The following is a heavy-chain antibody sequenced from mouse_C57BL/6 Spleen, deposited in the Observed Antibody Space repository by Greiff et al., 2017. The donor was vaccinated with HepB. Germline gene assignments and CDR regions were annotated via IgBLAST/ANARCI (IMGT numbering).Heavy chain of an antibody. D-gene: IGHD2-12*01. CDR3: ARRGYSLDY. V-gene: IGHV5-6*01. CDR1: GFTFSSYG. J-gene: IGHJ2*01. Sequence: DVQLVESGGDLVKPGGSLKLSCAASGFTFSSYGMSWVRQTPDKRLEWVATISSGGSYTYYPDSVKGRFTISRDNAKNTLYLQMSSLKSEDTAMYYCARRGYSLDYWGQGTTLTVSS. CDR2: ISSGGSYT.